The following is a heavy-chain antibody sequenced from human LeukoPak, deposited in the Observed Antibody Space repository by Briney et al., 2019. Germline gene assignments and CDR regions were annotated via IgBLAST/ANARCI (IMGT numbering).Heavy chain of an antibody. J-gene: IGHJ4*02. Sequence: PSETLSLTCTVSGGSISNYYWSWIRQPPGKGLEWIGYIYYSGSTKYNPSLKSRVTISVDTSKNQFSLRLSSVTAADTAVYYCARDSSGFYYVHWGQGTLVTVSS. V-gene: IGHV4-59*01. CDR3: ARDSSGFYYVH. CDR2: IYYSGST. D-gene: IGHD3-22*01. CDR1: GGSISNYY.